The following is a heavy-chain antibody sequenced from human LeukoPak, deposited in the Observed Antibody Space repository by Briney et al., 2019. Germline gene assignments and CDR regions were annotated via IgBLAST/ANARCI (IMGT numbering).Heavy chain of an antibody. V-gene: IGHV1-2*02. CDR1: GYTFTGYY. CDR3: ARGVLLWFGELNYFDY. Sequence: ASVKVSCKASGYTFTGYYMHWVRQAPGQGLEWMGWISPNSGGTNYAQKFQGRVTMTRDTSISTAYMELSRLRSDDTAVYYCARGVLLWFGELNYFDYWGQGTLVTVSS. D-gene: IGHD3-10*01. J-gene: IGHJ4*02. CDR2: ISPNSGGT.